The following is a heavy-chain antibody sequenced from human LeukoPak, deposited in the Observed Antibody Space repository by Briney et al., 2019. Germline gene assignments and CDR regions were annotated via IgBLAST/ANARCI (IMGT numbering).Heavy chain of an antibody. CDR1: GYTFTSHY. J-gene: IGHJ4*02. Sequence: ASVKVSCKASGYTFTSHYMHWVRQAPGQGLEWMGIINPSGGSTSYAQKFQGRVTMTRDTSTSTVYMELSSLRSEDTAVYYCARDRSHYYDRSGPTTYWGQGTLVTVSS. CDR3: ARDRSHYYDRSGPTTY. V-gene: IGHV1-46*01. CDR2: INPSGGST. D-gene: IGHD3-22*01.